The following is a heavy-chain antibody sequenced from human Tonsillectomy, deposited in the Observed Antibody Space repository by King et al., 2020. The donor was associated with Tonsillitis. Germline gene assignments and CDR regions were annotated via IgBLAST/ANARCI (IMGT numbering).Heavy chain of an antibody. J-gene: IGHJ4*02. CDR1: EDTFNTYA. CDR2: IIPLVVTAKR. V-gene: IGHV1-69*01. CDR3: ARGLYSHDNRGPYYFDY. Sequence: QLVQSGAEVKKPVSSVKVSCRASEDTFNTYAITWVRHAPGPVLEWMGGIIPLVVTAKRNDAQKFQGRVTMTPDESTTTAYMELNSLRFEATAIYYCARGLYSHDNRGPYYFDYWGQGTLVTVSS. D-gene: IGHD3-22*01.